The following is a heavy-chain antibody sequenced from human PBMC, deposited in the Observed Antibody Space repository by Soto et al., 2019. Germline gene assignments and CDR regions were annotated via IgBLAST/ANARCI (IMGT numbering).Heavy chain of an antibody. CDR3: ASDIVVVVAATPADYYYYGMDV. J-gene: IGHJ6*02. V-gene: IGHV1-69*01. D-gene: IGHD2-15*01. CDR1: GGTFSSYA. Sequence: QVQLVQSGAEVKKPGSSVKVSCKASGGTFSSYAISWVRQAPGQGLEWMGGIIPIFGTANYAQKFQGRVTITADESTGTAYMELSSLRSEDTAVYYCASDIVVVVAATPADYYYYGMDVWGQGTTVTVSS. CDR2: IIPIFGTA.